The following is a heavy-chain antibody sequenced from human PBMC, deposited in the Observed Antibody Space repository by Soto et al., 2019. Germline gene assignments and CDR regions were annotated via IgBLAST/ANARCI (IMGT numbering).Heavy chain of an antibody. D-gene: IGHD6-19*01. CDR3: TSPRIAVAGMLWYCDL. Sequence: EVQLVESGGGVVQPGGSLKLSCAASGFSFSGSAMHWVRQASGRGLEWIGRIRSKANAHATAYTASVTGRFTISRDGSKSRAYLEMKDLNAEHTAVCFCTSPRIAVAGMLWYCDLWGGGTLVTVSA. CDR1: GFSFSGSA. CDR2: IRSKANAHAT. J-gene: IGHJ2*01. V-gene: IGHV3-73*01.